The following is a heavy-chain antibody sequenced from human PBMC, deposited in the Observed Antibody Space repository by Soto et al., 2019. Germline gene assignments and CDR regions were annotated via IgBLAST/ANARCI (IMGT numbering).Heavy chain of an antibody. Sequence: SETLSLTCAVYGGSFSGYYWSWIRQPPGKGLEWIGEINHSGSTNYNPSLKSRVTISVDTSKNQFSLKLSSVTAADTAVYYCARSGEYSYGPLDYWGQGTLVTVSS. J-gene: IGHJ4*02. V-gene: IGHV4-34*01. CDR3: ARSGEYSYGPLDY. CDR1: GGSFSGYY. D-gene: IGHD5-18*01. CDR2: INHSGST.